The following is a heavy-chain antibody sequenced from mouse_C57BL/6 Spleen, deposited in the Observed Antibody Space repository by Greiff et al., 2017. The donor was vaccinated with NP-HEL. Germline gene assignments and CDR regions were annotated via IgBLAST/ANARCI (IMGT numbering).Heavy chain of an antibody. CDR1: GFSFNTYA. CDR3: VRHLVATDAMDY. CDR2: IRSKSNNYAT. J-gene: IGHJ4*01. D-gene: IGHD1-1*01. V-gene: IGHV10-1*01. Sequence: DVHLVESGGGLVQPKGSLKLSCAASGFSFNTYAMNWVRQAPGKGLEWVARIRSKSNNYATYYADSVKDRFTISRDDSESMLYLQMNNLKTEDTAMYYCVRHLVATDAMDYWGQGTSVTVSS.